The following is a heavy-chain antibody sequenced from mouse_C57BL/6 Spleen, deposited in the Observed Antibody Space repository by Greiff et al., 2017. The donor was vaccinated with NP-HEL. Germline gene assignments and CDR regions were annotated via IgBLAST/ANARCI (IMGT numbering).Heavy chain of an antibody. Sequence: QVQLQQPGAELVKPGASVKLSCKASGYTFTSYWMQWVKQRPGQGLEWIGEIDPSDSYTNYNQKFKGKATLNVDTSSSTAYMQLRSLTSEDAAVYYCARKENWDYFDYWGQGTTLTVSS. CDR2: IDPSDSYT. J-gene: IGHJ2*01. CDR1: GYTFTSYW. CDR3: ARKENWDYFDY. D-gene: IGHD4-1*01. V-gene: IGHV1-50*01.